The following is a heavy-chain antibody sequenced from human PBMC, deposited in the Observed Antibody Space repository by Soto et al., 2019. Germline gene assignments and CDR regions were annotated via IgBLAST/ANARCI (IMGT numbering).Heavy chain of an antibody. Sequence: QVQLVESGGGVVQPGRSLRLSCAASGFTFSSYGMHWVRQAPGKGLEWVAVIWYDGSNKYYADSVKGRFTISRDNSKNTLYLEMNSLRAEDTAVYYCARGRGSYFGDFDYGGQGTLVTVSS. CDR2: IWYDGSNK. CDR3: ARGRGSYFGDFDY. J-gene: IGHJ4*02. V-gene: IGHV3-33*01. D-gene: IGHD1-26*01. CDR1: GFTFSSYG.